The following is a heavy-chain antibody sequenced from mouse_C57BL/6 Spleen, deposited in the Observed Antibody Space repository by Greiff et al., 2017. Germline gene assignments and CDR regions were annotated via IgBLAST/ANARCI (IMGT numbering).Heavy chain of an antibody. CDR2: IDPETGGT. D-gene: IGHD2-4*01. CDR1: GYTFTDYE. V-gene: IGHV1-15*01. CDR3: TRSTMITTGFWYFDV. J-gene: IGHJ1*03. Sequence: VQLQQSGAELVRPGASVTLSCKASGYTFTDYEMHWVKQTPVHGLEWIGAIDPETGGTAYNQKFKGKAILTADKSSSTAYMELRSLTSEDSAVYYCTRSTMITTGFWYFDVWGTGTTVTVSS.